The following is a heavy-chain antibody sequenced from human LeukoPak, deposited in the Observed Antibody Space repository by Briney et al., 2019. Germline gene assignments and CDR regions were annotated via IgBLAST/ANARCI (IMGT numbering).Heavy chain of an antibody. CDR1: GGPFSGYY. CDR3: ARARLRFLEWLSPFDY. J-gene: IGHJ4*02. V-gene: IGHV4-34*01. CDR2: INHSGST. Sequence: SETLSLTCAVYGGPFSGYYWSWFRQPPGKGLEWIGEINHSGSTNYNPSLKSRVTISVDTSKNQFSLKLNSVTAADTAVYYCARARLRFLEWLSPFDYWGQGTLVTVSS. D-gene: IGHD3-3*01.